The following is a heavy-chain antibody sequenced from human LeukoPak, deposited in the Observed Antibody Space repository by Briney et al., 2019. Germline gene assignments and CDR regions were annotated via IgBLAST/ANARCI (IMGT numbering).Heavy chain of an antibody. CDR2: INPNSGGT. CDR3: ARDISPYYYGSGASLDY. D-gene: IGHD3-10*01. CDR1: GYTFTGYY. J-gene: IGHJ4*02. Sequence: GASVKVSCKASGYTFTGYYMHWVRQAPGQGLEWMGWINPNSGGTNHAQKFQGRVTMTRDTSISTAYMELSRLRSDDTAVYYCARDISPYYYGSGASLDYWGQGTLVTVSS. V-gene: IGHV1-2*02.